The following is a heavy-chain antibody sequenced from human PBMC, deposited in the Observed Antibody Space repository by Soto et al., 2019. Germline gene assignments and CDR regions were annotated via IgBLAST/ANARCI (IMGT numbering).Heavy chain of an antibody. CDR2: INHIGYT. D-gene: IGHD2-15*01. J-gene: IGHJ4*02. CDR1: GGSFSDFY. V-gene: IGHV4-34*02. CDR3: GPRGAVAPRGY. Sequence: QVQLQQWGAGLLKPSETLSLTCAVSGGSFSDFYWTWIRQLPGKGLEWIGEINHIGYTNYNPSLESRVAISVETSKNQFSLNLRSVTAADTAVYYCGPRGAVAPRGYWGQGTLVTVSS.